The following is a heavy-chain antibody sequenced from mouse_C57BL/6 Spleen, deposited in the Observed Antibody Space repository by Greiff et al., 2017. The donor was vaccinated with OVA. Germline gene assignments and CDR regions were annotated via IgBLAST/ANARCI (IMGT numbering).Heavy chain of an antibody. D-gene: IGHD2-4*01. J-gene: IGHJ2*01. CDR3: ARSGSYDYFFDY. Sequence: QVQLQQPGAELVMPGASVKLSCKASGYTFTSYWMHWVKQRPGQGLEWIGEIDPSDSYTNYNQKFKGKSTLTVDKSSSTAYMQLSSLTSEDSAVYYCARSGSYDYFFDYWGQGTTLTVSS. V-gene: IGHV1-69*01. CDR2: IDPSDSYT. CDR1: GYTFTSYW.